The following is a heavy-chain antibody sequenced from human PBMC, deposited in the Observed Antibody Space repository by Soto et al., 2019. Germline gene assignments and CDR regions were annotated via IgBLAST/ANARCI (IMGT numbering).Heavy chain of an antibody. CDR1: GGYICSSSYY. CDR3: TRHGPYDFWSGYYMDLDYYYGMDV. Sequence: TSETLSLTRTVSGGYICSSSYYWGWIRQPPGEGLGWIGRIYYSGSAYYNPSLKSRVTIPEDTSKNQSSLKLSSVPAADTAVYYCTRHGPYDFWSGYYMDLDYYYGMDVWAQGATVTVSS. J-gene: IGHJ6*02. V-gene: IGHV4-39*01. D-gene: IGHD3-3*01. CDR2: IYYSGSA.